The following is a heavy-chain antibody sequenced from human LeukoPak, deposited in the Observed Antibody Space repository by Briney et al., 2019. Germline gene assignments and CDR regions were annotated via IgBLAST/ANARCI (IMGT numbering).Heavy chain of an antibody. CDR1: GFTFSNYG. Sequence: GGSLRLSCAASGFTFSNYGMGWVRQTPGKGLEWLSSVSGSGANTYYADSVKGRFTISRDNSRDRIYLRMNSLRTDDAAVYYCARETLGVTAFDIWGQGTMVSVSS. J-gene: IGHJ3*02. CDR2: VSGSGANT. D-gene: IGHD2-21*02. CDR3: ARETLGVTAFDI. V-gene: IGHV3-23*01.